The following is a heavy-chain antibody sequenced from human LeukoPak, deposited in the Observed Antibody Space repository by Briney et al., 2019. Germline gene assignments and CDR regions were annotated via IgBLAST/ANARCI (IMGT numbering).Heavy chain of an antibody. CDR1: GFTFSTYW. Sequence: PGGSLRLSCAASGFTFSTYWMNWYRQAPGKGLEWVGNINQDAREINYVDSVRGRFPISRDTDKNSLHLQMNSLRAEDTAVYYCATDRDNSDWQKRFDSWGQGTLVTVSS. V-gene: IGHV3-7*01. D-gene: IGHD2-21*02. CDR2: INQDAREI. J-gene: IGHJ4*02. CDR3: ATDRDNSDWQKRFDS.